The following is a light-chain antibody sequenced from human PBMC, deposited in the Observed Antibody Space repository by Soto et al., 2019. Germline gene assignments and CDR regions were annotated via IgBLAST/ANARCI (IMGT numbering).Light chain of an antibody. J-gene: IGKJ1*01. Sequence: DIQMTQSPSSLSASVGDRVTITCRASQSISTYLNWYQQKPGKAPKLLMHAASSLDRGVPSRFSGSGSGTDFTITISSLQPEDFATYYYQQSYRTPRTFGQGTKVDIK. CDR2: AAS. CDR3: QQSYRTPRT. CDR1: QSISTY. V-gene: IGKV1-39*01.